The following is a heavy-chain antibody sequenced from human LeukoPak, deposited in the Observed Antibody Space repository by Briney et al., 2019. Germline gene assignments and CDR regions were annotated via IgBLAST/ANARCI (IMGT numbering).Heavy chain of an antibody. Sequence: GGSLRLSCAASGFTFSSFGMHWVRQAPGKGLEWVAFIRFDGHNKYYADSVKGRFTISRDNSKNTLYLQMNSLRAEDTAVYYCAKDGAGSRKYYYYYMDVWGKGTTVTISS. D-gene: IGHD6-13*01. CDR1: GFTFSSFG. V-gene: IGHV3-30*02. J-gene: IGHJ6*03. CDR2: IRFDGHNK. CDR3: AKDGAGSRKYYYYYMDV.